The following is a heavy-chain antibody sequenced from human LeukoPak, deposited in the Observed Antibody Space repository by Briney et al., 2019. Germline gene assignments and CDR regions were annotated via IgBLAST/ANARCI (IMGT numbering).Heavy chain of an antibody. D-gene: IGHD6-19*01. CDR3: ARYATVAAHRDFDY. J-gene: IGHJ4*02. Sequence: GGSLRLSCAASGFTFSSYAMSWVRQAPGKGLEWVSYISRSSSTIFYADSVKGRFTISRDNAKNSLYLQMNSLRAEDTALYYCARYATVAAHRDFDYWGQGTLVTVSS. CDR2: ISRSSSTI. CDR1: GFTFSSYA. V-gene: IGHV3-48*01.